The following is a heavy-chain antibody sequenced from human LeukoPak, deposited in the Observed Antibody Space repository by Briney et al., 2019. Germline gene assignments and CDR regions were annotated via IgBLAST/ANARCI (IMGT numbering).Heavy chain of an antibody. Sequence: ASVKVSCKASGYTFTSYGISWVRQAPGQGLEWMGWISAYNGNTNYAQKLQGRVTMTTDTSTSTAYMELRSLRSDDTAVYYCARVRMVRGVLGSAFDIWGQGTMVTVSS. CDR1: GYTFTSYG. V-gene: IGHV1-18*01. J-gene: IGHJ3*02. CDR3: ARVRMVRGVLGSAFDI. CDR2: ISAYNGNT. D-gene: IGHD3-10*01.